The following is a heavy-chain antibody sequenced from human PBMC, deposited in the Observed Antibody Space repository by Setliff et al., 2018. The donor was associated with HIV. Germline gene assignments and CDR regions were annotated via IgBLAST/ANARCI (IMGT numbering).Heavy chain of an antibody. J-gene: IGHJ4*02. CDR3: ARELLRSWDGSENSYKPYYFDY. Sequence: PSETLSLTCAVSGYAISSGYYWGWIRRPPGKGLEWIGSIYARGSTYYNPSLKSRVTISVDTSKNQFSLKLSSVTAADTVVYYCARELLRSWDGSENSYKPYYFDYWGQGTLVTVS. V-gene: IGHV4-38-2*02. D-gene: IGHD3-10*01. CDR2: IYARGST. CDR1: GYAISSGYY.